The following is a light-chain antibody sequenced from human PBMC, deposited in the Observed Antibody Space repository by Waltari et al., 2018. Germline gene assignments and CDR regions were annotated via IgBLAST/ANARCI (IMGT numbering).Light chain of an antibody. CDR2: GAS. CDR1: HSINSN. J-gene: IGKJ4*01. CDR3: QQYKNWPPPT. V-gene: IGKV3-15*01. Sequence: EIVMTQSPATLSVSPGERAHLSCRASHSINSNLAWYQQKPGQAPRLLIYGASTRATGVPARFSGTASGTDFTLTISSLQSEDFAVYYCQQYKNWPPPTFGEGTKVEVK.